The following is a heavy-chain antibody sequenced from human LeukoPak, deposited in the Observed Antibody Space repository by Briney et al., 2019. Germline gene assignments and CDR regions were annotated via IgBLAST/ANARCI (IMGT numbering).Heavy chain of an antibody. CDR3: AAAGFDY. J-gene: IGHJ4*02. Sequence: PSETLSLTCTVSGGXISSSSYYWGWIRQPPGKGLEWVGSIYYSGSTYYNPSLKSRVTISLDTSKNQFSLKLSSVTAADTAVYYCAAAGFDYWGQGTLVTVSS. V-gene: IGHV4-39*01. D-gene: IGHD6-13*01. CDR1: GGXISSSSYY. CDR2: IYYSGST.